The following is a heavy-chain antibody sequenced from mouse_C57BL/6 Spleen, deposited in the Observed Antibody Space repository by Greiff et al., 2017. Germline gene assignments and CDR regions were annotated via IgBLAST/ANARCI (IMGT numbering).Heavy chain of an antibody. CDR3: ARRGDYYGSTWYFDV. J-gene: IGHJ1*03. Sequence: VQLQQPGAELVRPGSSVKLSCKASGYTFTSYWMHWVKQRPIQGLEWIGNIDPSDSETHYNQKFKDKATLTVDKSSSTAYMPLSSLTSEDSAVYYCARRGDYYGSTWYFDVWGTGTTVTVSS. CDR1: GYTFTSYW. V-gene: IGHV1-52*01. CDR2: IDPSDSET. D-gene: IGHD1-1*01.